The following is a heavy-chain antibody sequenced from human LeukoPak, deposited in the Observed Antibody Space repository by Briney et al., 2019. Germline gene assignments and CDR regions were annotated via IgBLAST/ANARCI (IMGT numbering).Heavy chain of an antibody. J-gene: IGHJ4*02. CDR2: IYYSGST. D-gene: IGHD6-13*01. Sequence: SETLSLTCTVSGGSISSYYWSWIRQPPGKGLEWIGYIYYSGSTNYNPSLKSRVTISVDTSKNQFSLKLSSVTAADTAVYYCAREGSNWDPFDYWGQGTLVTVSS. V-gene: IGHV4-59*01. CDR1: GGSISSYY. CDR3: AREGSNWDPFDY.